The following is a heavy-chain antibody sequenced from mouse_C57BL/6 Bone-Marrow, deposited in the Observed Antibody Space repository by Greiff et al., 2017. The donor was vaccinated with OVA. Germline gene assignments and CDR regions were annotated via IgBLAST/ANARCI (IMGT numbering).Heavy chain of an antibody. Sequence: QVQLQQSGAELVRPGTSVKMSCKASGYTFTNYWIGCAKQRPGHGLEWIGDIYPGGGYTNYNEKFKGKATLTADKSSSTAYMQFSSLTSEDSAIYYCARHGIWYFDVWGTGTTVTVSS. CDR1: GYTFTNYW. CDR2: IYPGGGYT. D-gene: IGHD1-1*01. CDR3: ARHGIWYFDV. J-gene: IGHJ1*03. V-gene: IGHV1-63*01.